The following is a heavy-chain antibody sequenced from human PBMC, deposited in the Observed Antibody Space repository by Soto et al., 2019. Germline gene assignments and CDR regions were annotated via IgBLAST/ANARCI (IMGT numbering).Heavy chain of an antibody. J-gene: IGHJ4*02. CDR1: GGSISSGGYY. CDR3: ARATLYYDFWSGYTEVPYYFDY. V-gene: IGHV4-31*03. CDR2: IYYSGST. D-gene: IGHD3-3*01. Sequence: SETLSLTCTVSGGSISSGGYYWSWIRQHPGKGLEWIGYIYYSGSTYYNPSLKSRVTISVDTSKNQFSLKLSFVTAADTAVYYCARATLYYDFWSGYTEVPYYFDYWGQGTLVTVSS.